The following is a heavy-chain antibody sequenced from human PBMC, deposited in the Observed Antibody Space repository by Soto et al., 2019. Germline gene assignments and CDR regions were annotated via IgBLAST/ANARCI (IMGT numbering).Heavy chain of an antibody. CDR2: SSYNGGT. Sequence: SETLSLTYTVSADSSTIINSDWGWLRQPPGKGLQWIGSSSYNGGTFYNPSLKGRVAISVDTSKKQSSLQVTSVTAADTAMYFCATHCIEVVWSGFDYWGQGSPVTVS. J-gene: IGHJ4*02. CDR1: ADSSTIINSD. CDR3: ATHCIEVVWSGFDY. V-gene: IGHV4-39*01. D-gene: IGHD1-1*01.